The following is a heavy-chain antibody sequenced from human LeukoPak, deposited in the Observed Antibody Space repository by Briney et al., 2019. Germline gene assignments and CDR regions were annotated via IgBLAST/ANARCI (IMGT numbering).Heavy chain of an antibody. CDR2: ISGSGGST. CDR3: VKGPFGAYYDFWSGPRYPDY. V-gene: IGHV3-23*01. Sequence: GGCLRLSCAASGFTFSSYAMSWVRQAPGKGLEWVSAISGSGGSTYYADSVKGRLTIPRDNSKNTLYLQMNSLRAEDTAVYYCVKGPFGAYYDFWSGPRYPDYWGQGTLVTVSS. J-gene: IGHJ4*02. D-gene: IGHD3-3*01. CDR1: GFTFSSYA.